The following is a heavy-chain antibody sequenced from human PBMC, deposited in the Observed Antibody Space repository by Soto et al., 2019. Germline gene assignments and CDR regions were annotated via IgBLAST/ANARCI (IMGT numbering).Heavy chain of an antibody. CDR3: ARDGPVVYGDYVDY. V-gene: IGHV3-33*01. Sequence: GGSLRLSCAASGFTFSSYGMHWVRQAPGKGLEWVAVIWYDGSNKYYADSVKGRFTISRDNSKNTLYLQMNSLRAEDTVVYYCARDGPVVYGDYVDYWGQGILVTVSS. J-gene: IGHJ4*02. CDR2: IWYDGSNK. CDR1: GFTFSSYG. D-gene: IGHD4-17*01.